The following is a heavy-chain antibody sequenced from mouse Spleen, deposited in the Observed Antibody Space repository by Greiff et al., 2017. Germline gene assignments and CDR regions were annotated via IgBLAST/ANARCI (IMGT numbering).Heavy chain of an antibody. CDR3: TRANWGDYFDY. CDR2: IDPETGGT. V-gene: IGHV1-15*01. Sequence: QVQLQQSGAELVRPGASVTLSCKASGYTFTDYEMHWVKQTPVHGLEWIGAIDPETGGTAYNQKFKGKAILTADKSSSTAYMELRSLTSEDSAVYYCTRANWGDYFDYWGQGTTLTVSS. D-gene: IGHD4-1*01. CDR1: GYTFTDYE. J-gene: IGHJ2*01.